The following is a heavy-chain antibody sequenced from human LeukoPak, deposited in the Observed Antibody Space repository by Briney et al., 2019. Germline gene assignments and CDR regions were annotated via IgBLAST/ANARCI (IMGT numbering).Heavy chain of an antibody. D-gene: IGHD1-1*01. CDR3: ARDMYIYNLDADF. V-gene: IGHV4-4*07. CDR1: GGSISSYY. J-gene: IGHJ4*02. CDR2: IYTSGST. Sequence: RPSETLSLTCTVSGGSISSYYWSWLRQPAGKGLEWIGRIYTSGSTNYNPSLKSRVTISVDTSKNQFSLKLTSVTAADTAVYYCARDMYIYNLDADFWGQGTLVTVSS.